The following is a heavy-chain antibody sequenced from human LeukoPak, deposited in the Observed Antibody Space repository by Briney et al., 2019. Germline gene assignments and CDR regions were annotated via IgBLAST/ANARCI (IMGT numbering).Heavy chain of an antibody. J-gene: IGHJ4*02. Sequence: SETLSLTCTVSGGSISSYYWSWIRQPAGKGLEWIGRIYTSGSTNYNPSLKSRVTISVDKSKNQFSLKLSSVTAADTAVYYCARGSRLFWSGYCVLDYWGQGTLVTVSS. CDR2: IYTSGST. CDR1: GGSISSYY. V-gene: IGHV4-4*07. D-gene: IGHD3-3*01. CDR3: ARGSRLFWSGYCVLDY.